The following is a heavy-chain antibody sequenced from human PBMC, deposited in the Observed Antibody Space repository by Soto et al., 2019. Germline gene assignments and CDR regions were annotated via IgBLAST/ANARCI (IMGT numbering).Heavy chain of an antibody. J-gene: IGHJ3*01. CDR3: ARNDYGDSADALDF. CDR2: ISAYNGNT. CDR1: GYTFTSYG. Sequence: ASVKVSCKASGYTFTSYGISWVRQAPGQGLEWMGWISAYNGNTNYAQKLQGRVTMTTDTSTSTAYMELRSLRSDDTAVYYCARNDYGDSADALDFPGQATIVTVSS. V-gene: IGHV1-18*01. D-gene: IGHD4-17*01.